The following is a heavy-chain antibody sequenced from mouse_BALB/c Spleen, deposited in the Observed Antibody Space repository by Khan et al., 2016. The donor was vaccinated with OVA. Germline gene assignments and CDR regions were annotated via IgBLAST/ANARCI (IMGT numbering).Heavy chain of an antibody. D-gene: IGHD2-1*01. V-gene: IGHV1-7*01. CDR3: TRRGRYGIFTY. Sequence: QVQLVQSGAELAKPGASVEMSCKASGYTFTTYWMHWVKQRPGQGLEWIGYIDPSTGYTDYNQKFKDKATLTADKSSSTAYMQLSSLTSEDSAVYYCTRRGRYGIFTYWGQGTLVTVSA. CDR1: GYTFTTYW. CDR2: IDPSTGYT. J-gene: IGHJ3*01.